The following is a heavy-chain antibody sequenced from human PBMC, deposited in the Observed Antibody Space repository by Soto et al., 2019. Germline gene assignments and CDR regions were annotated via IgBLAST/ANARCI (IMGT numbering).Heavy chain of an antibody. CDR3: ARSDYGDYRHQH. Sequence: QVQLQESGPGLVKPSETLSLTCTVSGDSVSSGAYYWSWIRQPPGKGLEWIGYIYHSGTTNYNPSLKSRVTISIDTSKNQFSQKLSCVTAADTAVYYCARSDYGDYRHQHWGQGTLVTVSS. V-gene: IGHV4-61*08. D-gene: IGHD4-17*01. CDR2: IYHSGTT. CDR1: GDSVSSGAYY. J-gene: IGHJ1*01.